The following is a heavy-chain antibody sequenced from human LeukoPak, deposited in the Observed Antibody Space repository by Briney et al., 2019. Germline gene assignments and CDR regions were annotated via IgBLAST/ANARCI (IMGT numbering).Heavy chain of an antibody. CDR1: GFTLSSHD. J-gene: IGHJ4*02. CDR2: LRGSGVGT. CDR3: AKDRSTTATTFFDY. D-gene: IGHD1-1*01. Sequence: PGGSLRLSCAASGFTLSSHDMTWVRQAPGRGLEWFSTLRGSGVGTYYADSVKGRFTVSRDNSKNALFLQMNSLRAEDTAVYYCAKDRSTTATTFFDYWGQGTLVTVSS. V-gene: IGHV3-23*01.